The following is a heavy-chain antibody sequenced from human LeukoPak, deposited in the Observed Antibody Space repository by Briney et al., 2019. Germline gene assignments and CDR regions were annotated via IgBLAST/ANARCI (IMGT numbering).Heavy chain of an antibody. D-gene: IGHD3-22*01. CDR2: IYHSGST. J-gene: IGHJ4*02. CDR3: ARGDDSSGYAFDY. V-gene: IGHV4-30-2*01. CDR1: GGSISSGGYS. Sequence: SQTLSLTCAVSGGSISSGGYSWSWIRQPPGKGLEWNGYIYHSGSTYYNPSLKSRVTISVDRSKNQFSLKLSSVTAADTAVYYCARGDDSSGYAFDYWGQGTLVTVSS.